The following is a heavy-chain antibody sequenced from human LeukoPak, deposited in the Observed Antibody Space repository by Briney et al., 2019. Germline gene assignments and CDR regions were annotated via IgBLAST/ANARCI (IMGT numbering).Heavy chain of an antibody. V-gene: IGHV3-11*01. CDR2: ISSSGSTI. J-gene: IGHJ4*02. CDR3: ARDSGDYYFDY. Sequence: PGGSLRLSCAASGFTFSDYYMNWIRQAPGKGLEWVSYISSSGSTINYADSVKGRFTISRDNAKNSLCLQMNSLRADDMAVYYCARDSGDYYFDYWGQGTLVTVSS. D-gene: IGHD4-17*01. CDR1: GFTFSDYY.